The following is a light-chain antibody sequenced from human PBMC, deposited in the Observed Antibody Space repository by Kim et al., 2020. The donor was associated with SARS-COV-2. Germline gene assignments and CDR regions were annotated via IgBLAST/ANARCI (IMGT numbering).Light chain of an antibody. Sequence: PERPVSFPCTGTTGDVGSYTRVSWDQQPPGTAPKLMIYEVSNRPSGVPDRFSGSKSGNTASLTISGLQAEDEADYYCSSYTSSSWVFGGGTQLTVL. V-gene: IGLV2-18*02. J-gene: IGLJ3*02. CDR3: SSYTSSSWV. CDR2: EVS. CDR1: TGDVGSYTR.